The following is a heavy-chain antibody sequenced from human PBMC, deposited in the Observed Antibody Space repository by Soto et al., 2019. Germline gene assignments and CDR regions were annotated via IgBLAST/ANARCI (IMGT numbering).Heavy chain of an antibody. J-gene: IGHJ4*02. CDR3: AKEVYSYGCSGLDY. V-gene: IGHV3-23*01. Sequence: GGSLRLSCAASGFTFSSYAMSWVRQAPGKGLEWVSAISGSGGSTYYADSVKGRFTISRDNYKNTLYLQMNSLRAEDRAVYYCAKEVYSYGCSGLDYWGQGTLVTVSS. D-gene: IGHD5-18*01. CDR1: GFTFSSYA. CDR2: ISGSGGST.